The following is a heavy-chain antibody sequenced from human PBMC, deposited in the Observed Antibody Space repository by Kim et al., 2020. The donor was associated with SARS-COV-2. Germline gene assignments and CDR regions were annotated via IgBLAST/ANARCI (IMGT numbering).Heavy chain of an antibody. D-gene: IGHD3-22*01. Sequence: YADSVKGRFTISRDNAKTSLYMQMSSLRAEDTALYYCARDSYYYDTSAYYKYWGQGTLVTVSS. CDR3: ARDSYYYDTSAYYKY. V-gene: IGHV3-11*04. J-gene: IGHJ4*02.